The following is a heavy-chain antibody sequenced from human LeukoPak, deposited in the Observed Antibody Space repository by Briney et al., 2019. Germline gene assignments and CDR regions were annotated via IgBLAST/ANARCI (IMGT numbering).Heavy chain of an antibody. V-gene: IGHV3-48*01. CDR2: ISSSSSTI. CDR1: GFTLSSYS. Sequence: GGSLRLSCAASGFTLSSYSMNWVRQAPGKGREWVSYISSSSSTIYYADSVKGRFTISRDNAKNSLYLQMNSLRAEDTAVYYCARVGSIAARPGDFDYWGQGTLVTVSS. CDR3: ARVGSIAARPGDFDY. D-gene: IGHD6-6*01. J-gene: IGHJ4*02.